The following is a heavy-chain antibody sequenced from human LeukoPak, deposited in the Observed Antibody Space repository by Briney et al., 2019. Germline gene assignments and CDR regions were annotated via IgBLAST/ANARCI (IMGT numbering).Heavy chain of an antibody. CDR3: ARDWRASGSPYFDY. CDR2: INPNSGGT. V-gene: IGHV1-2*02. Sequence: GASVKVSCKASGYTFTGYYMHWVRQAPGQGLEWMGWINPNSGGTNYAQKFQGRVTMTRDTSISTAYMELSRLRSDDTAVYYCARDWRASGSPYFDYWGQGTLVTVSS. D-gene: IGHD1-26*01. J-gene: IGHJ4*02. CDR1: GYTFTGYY.